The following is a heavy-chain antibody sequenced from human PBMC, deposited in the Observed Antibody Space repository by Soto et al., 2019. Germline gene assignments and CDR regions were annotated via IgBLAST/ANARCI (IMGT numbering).Heavy chain of an antibody. J-gene: IGHJ5*02. Sequence: SETLSLTCAVCGGSFSGYYCSWIRQPPGKGLEWIGEINHSGSTNYNPSLKSRVTISVDTSKNQFSLKLSSVTAAATAVYYCARGPLQSYDFWSGYGNWFDPWGQGTLVTVSS. D-gene: IGHD3-3*01. CDR1: GGSFSGYY. CDR3: ARGPLQSYDFWSGYGNWFDP. V-gene: IGHV4-34*01. CDR2: INHSGST.